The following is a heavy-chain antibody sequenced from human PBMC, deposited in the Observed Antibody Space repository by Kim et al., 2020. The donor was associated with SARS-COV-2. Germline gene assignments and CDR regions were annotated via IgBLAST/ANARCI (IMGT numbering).Heavy chain of an antibody. CDR1: GFTFSSYW. Sequence: GGSLRLSCAASGFTFSSYWMHWVRQAPGKGLVWVSRINSDGSSTSYADSVKGRFTISRDNAKNTLYLQMNSLRAEDTAVYYCAREDIVLMVYEPSYYYGMDVWGQGTTVTVSS. D-gene: IGHD2-8*01. CDR2: INSDGSST. CDR3: AREDIVLMVYEPSYYYGMDV. J-gene: IGHJ6*02. V-gene: IGHV3-74*01.